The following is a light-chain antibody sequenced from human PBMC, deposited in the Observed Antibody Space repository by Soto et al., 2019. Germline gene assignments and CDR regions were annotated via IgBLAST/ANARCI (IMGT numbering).Light chain of an antibody. J-gene: IGLJ3*02. V-gene: IGLV8-61*01. Sequence: QAVVTQEPSFSVSPGGTVTLTCGLSSGSDSASYGPSWYQQTPGQAPRRLIYSAYTRSSGVPDRFSGSILGNKAALTITGAQADDESDYYCVLYLGSGIWVFGGGTKVTVL. CDR3: VLYLGSGIWV. CDR2: SAY. CDR1: SGSDSASYG.